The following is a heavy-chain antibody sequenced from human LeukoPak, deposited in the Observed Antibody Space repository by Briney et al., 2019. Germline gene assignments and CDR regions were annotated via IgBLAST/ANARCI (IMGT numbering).Heavy chain of an antibody. J-gene: IGHJ3*02. Sequence: ASVKVSCKASGYTFTGYSMHWVRQAPGQGLEWMGWINPNSGGTNYAQKFQGRVTMTRDTSISTAYMGLSRLRSDDTAVYYCARVLRIVVAPDDAFDIWGQGTMVTVSS. CDR3: ARVLRIVVAPDDAFDI. D-gene: IGHD2-2*01. CDR2: INPNSGGT. CDR1: GYTFTGYS. V-gene: IGHV1-2*02.